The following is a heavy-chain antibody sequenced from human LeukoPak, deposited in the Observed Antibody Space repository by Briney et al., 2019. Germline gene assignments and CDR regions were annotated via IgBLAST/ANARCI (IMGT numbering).Heavy chain of an antibody. CDR1: GFTFSSHS. CDR3: ARGHSGYDH. V-gene: IGHV3-21*01. D-gene: IGHD5-12*01. Sequence: PGGSLRLSCAASGFTFSSHSMNWVRQAPGKGPEWVSSISSSSSYIYYADSVKGRFTISRDNAKNSLYLQINSLRAEDTAVYYCARGHSGYDHWGQGTLVTVSS. J-gene: IGHJ4*02. CDR2: ISSSSSYI.